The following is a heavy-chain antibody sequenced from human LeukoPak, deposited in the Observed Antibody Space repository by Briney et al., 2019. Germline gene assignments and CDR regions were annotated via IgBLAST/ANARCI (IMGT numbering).Heavy chain of an antibody. CDR1: GFTFSTYW. Sequence: GGSLRLSCVASGFTFSTYWMNWVRQAPGKGLEWVANIKHDGSEKYYVDSVKGRFTISRDNAKNSLYLQMNSLRAEDTAVYYCARSHYGMDVWGQGTTVTVSS. CDR2: IKHDGSEK. V-gene: IGHV3-7*01. J-gene: IGHJ6*02. CDR3: ARSHYGMDV.